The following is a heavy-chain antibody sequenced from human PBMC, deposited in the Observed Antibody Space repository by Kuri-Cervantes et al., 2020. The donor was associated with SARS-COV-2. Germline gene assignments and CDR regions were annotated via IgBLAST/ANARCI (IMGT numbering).Heavy chain of an antibody. Sequence: LSLTCAVSGGSISSSNWWSWVRQPPGKGLEWIGEIYHSGSTNYNPSLKSRVTISVDTSKNQFSLKLSSVTAADTAVYYCARVYCSGGSCYFDYWGQGTLGTVSS. CDR1: GGSISSSNW. CDR2: IYHSGST. J-gene: IGHJ4*02. CDR3: ARVYCSGGSCYFDY. V-gene: IGHV4-4*02. D-gene: IGHD2-15*01.